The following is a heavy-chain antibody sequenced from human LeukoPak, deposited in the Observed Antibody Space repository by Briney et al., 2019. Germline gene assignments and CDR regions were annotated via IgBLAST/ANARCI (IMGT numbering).Heavy chain of an antibody. CDR1: GFTFSTYA. D-gene: IGHD1-26*01. Sequence: GGSLRLSCAASGFTFSTYAVSWVRQAPGKGLQWVSAISGGGGGTYYADSVKGRFTISRDNSKNTLYLQMNRLRAEDTAVYYCAKGGQYYFDYWGQGTLVTVSS. CDR2: ISGGGGGT. V-gene: IGHV3-23*01. CDR3: AKGGQYYFDY. J-gene: IGHJ4*02.